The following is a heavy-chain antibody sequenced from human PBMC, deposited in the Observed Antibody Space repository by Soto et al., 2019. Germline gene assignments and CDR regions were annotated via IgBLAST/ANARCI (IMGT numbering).Heavy chain of an antibody. J-gene: IGHJ5*02. CDR3: ARDWRSRYHPSEAAP. D-gene: IGHD3-3*01. Sequence: EVQLVESGGGLVKPGGSLRLSCAASGFSFSSHRMNWVRQAPGKGLEWVSSISRGSSYIYYADSVKGRFIISRDNAKKLLYLQMTRLRAEDTAIYYCARDWRSRYHPSEAAPWGQGTLVTVSS. CDR2: ISRGSSYI. CDR1: GFSFSSHR. V-gene: IGHV3-21*01.